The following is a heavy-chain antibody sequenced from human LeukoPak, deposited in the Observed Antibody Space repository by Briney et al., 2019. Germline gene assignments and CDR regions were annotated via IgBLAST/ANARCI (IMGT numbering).Heavy chain of an antibody. V-gene: IGHV3-30*18. CDR2: ISYDGSEK. D-gene: IGHD3-10*01. Sequence: GGSLRLSCAASGFTFSSYGMHWVRQAPAKGLEWVAVISYDGSEKFYTDSVKGRYSISRDNSRKLLYLQMNSLRTEDTAVYYCAKGSSSYGHPISPLIDYWGQGALVSVSS. CDR3: AKGSSSYGHPISPLIDY. CDR1: GFTFSSYG. J-gene: IGHJ4*02.